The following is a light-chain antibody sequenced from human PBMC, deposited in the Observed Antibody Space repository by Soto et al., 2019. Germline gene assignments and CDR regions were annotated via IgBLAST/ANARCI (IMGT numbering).Light chain of an antibody. Sequence: DIVMTQSPDSLAVSLGERATINCKSSQSVLSSSNNQNYLAWYQQKAGQPPKLLIYWASTRESGVPDPFSGSGSGTDFTLTTSSLQAEDVAVYYCQQYYSSPPTVRQGIKVEIK. V-gene: IGKV4-1*01. CDR3: QQYYSSPPT. J-gene: IGKJ1*01. CDR1: QSVLSSSNNQNY. CDR2: WAS.